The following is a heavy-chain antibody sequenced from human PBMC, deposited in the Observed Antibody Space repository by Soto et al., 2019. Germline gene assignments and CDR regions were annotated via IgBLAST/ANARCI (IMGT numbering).Heavy chain of an antibody. CDR1: GFTFTDYY. Sequence: GGSLRLSCAASGFTFTDYYMSWIRQAPGKGLEWVSYISSSSSTIYYADSVKGRFTISRDNAKNSLYLQMNSLRDEDTAVYYCARVGSYYDFWSGYRTGYGMDVWGQGTTVTVSS. CDR2: ISSSSSTI. J-gene: IGHJ6*02. V-gene: IGHV3-11*04. CDR3: ARVGSYYDFWSGYRTGYGMDV. D-gene: IGHD3-3*01.